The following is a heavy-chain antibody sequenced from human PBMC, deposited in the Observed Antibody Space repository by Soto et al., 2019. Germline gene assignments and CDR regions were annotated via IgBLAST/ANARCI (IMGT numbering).Heavy chain of an antibody. CDR1: GFSLTTSGLG. D-gene: IGHD3-10*01. Sequence: QITLKESGPTLVKPTQTLTLTCTFSGFSLTTSGLGVGWIRQPPGKALEWLALIYWDDDKRYNPSLKSRLTIAKDTSKNQVVLTITNMDPVDTATYYCAHRLHVLRWFGEYSFDYWGQGTLVTVSS. J-gene: IGHJ4*02. V-gene: IGHV2-5*02. CDR3: AHRLHVLRWFGEYSFDY. CDR2: IYWDDDK.